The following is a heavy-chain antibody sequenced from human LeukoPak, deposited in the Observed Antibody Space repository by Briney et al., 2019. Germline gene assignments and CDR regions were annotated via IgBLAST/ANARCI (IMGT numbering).Heavy chain of an antibody. Sequence: VASVKVSCKASGYTFTGYYMHWVRQAPGQGLEWMGWINPNSGGTNYAQKFQGRVTMTRDTSISTAYMELSRLRSDDTAVYYCARDTAMETPHYYYYMDVWGKGTTVTVSS. J-gene: IGHJ6*03. CDR1: GYTFTGYY. D-gene: IGHD5-18*01. V-gene: IGHV1-2*02. CDR3: ARDTAMETPHYYYYMDV. CDR2: INPNSGGT.